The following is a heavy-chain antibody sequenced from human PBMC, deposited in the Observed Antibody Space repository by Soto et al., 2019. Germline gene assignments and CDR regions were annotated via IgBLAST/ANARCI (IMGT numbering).Heavy chain of an antibody. Sequence: ASVKVSCKASGYTFTGNYLHWVRQAPGQGLEWMGWINPDSGVTDYAQKFQGWVTMTRDTSINTAYMELRSLKSDDTALYYCAREFTTSRFHYWGQGTLVTSPQ. CDR1: GYTFTGNY. D-gene: IGHD2-2*01. J-gene: IGHJ4*02. CDR3: AREFTTSRFHY. V-gene: IGHV1-2*04. CDR2: INPDSGVT.